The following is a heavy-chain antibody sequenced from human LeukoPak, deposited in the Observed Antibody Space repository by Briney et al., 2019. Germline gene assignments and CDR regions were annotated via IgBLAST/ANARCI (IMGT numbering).Heavy chain of an antibody. V-gene: IGHV1-18*04. D-gene: IGHD4-11*01. Sequence: ASVNVFCKASGFRFTSFGVSWVRQAPGQGLEWMGWISNYFGVTHYAEKFEDRVTMTIDTSTATAYMELRSLRYDDTAIYYCARDSDYSGNGNGDWFDPWGQGTVVTVSS. CDR2: ISNYFGVT. J-gene: IGHJ5*02. CDR1: GFRFTSFG. CDR3: ARDSDYSGNGNGDWFDP.